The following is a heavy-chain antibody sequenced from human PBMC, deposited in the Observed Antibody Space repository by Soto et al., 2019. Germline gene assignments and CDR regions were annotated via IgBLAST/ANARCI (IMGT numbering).Heavy chain of an antibody. CDR2: IIPIFGTA. Sequence: QVQLVQSGAEVKKPGSSVKVSCKASGGTFSSYAISWVRQAPGQGLEWMGGIIPIFGTANYAQKFQGRVTSTADESTSTAYMELSSLRSEDTAVYYCARFGVLWFGESKYYYYGMDVWGQGTTVTVSS. V-gene: IGHV1-69*12. CDR1: GGTFSSYA. J-gene: IGHJ6*02. CDR3: ARFGVLWFGESKYYYYGMDV. D-gene: IGHD3-10*01.